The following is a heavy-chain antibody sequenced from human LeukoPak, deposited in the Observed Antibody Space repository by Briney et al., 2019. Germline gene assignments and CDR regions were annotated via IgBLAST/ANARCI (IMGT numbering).Heavy chain of an antibody. V-gene: IGHV4-59*12. CDR3: ARGGHRFLEWSPYDY. CDR2: IYYSGST. Sequence: SETLSLTCTVSGGSISSYYWSWIRQPPGKGLEWIGYIYYSGSTNYNPSLKSRVTISVDRSKNQFSLKLSSVTAADTAAYYCARGGHRFLEWSPYDYWGQGTLVTVSS. D-gene: IGHD3-3*01. J-gene: IGHJ4*02. CDR1: GGSISSYY.